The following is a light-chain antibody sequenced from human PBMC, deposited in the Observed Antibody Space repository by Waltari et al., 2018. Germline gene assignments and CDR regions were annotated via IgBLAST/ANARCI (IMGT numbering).Light chain of an antibody. J-gene: IGKJ2*01. Sequence: DIQMTQSPSSLSASVGDRVTITCRASKTISNHLNWYQHKPGTAPRLLIFGVSSLRGGVPSRFRGSGSETDFTLTISGLQPEDLATYYCQHSDGPSPFGQGTKLEIK. V-gene: IGKV1-39*01. CDR2: GVS. CDR1: KTISNH. CDR3: QHSDGPSP.